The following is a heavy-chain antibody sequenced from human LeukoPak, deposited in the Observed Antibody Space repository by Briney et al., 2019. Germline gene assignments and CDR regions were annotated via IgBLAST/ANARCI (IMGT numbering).Heavy chain of an antibody. V-gene: IGHV4-59*01. Sequence: PSETLSLTCTVSGGSINYYYWMWIRQPPGKGLEWIGYIYYSGSTNYNPSLKSRVTISVDTSKNQFSLKLSSVTAADTAVYYCARCYYDSSGYYLDDYWGQGTLVTVSS. J-gene: IGHJ4*02. D-gene: IGHD3-22*01. CDR3: ARCYYDSSGYYLDDY. CDR1: GGSINYYY. CDR2: IYYSGST.